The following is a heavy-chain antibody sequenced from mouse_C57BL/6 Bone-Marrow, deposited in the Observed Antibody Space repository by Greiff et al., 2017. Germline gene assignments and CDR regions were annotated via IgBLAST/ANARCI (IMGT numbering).Heavy chain of an antibody. J-gene: IGHJ2*01. D-gene: IGHD1-1*01. V-gene: IGHV1-54*01. CDR1: GYAFTNYL. CDR3: ARREDYGSPYYFDY. CDR2: INPGSGGT. Sequence: VQLQQSGAELVRPGTSVKVSCKASGYAFTNYLIEWVKQRPGQGLEWIGVINPGSGGTNYNEKFKGKATLTADKSSSTAYMQLSSLTSEDSAVYFCARREDYGSPYYFDYWGQGTTLIVSS.